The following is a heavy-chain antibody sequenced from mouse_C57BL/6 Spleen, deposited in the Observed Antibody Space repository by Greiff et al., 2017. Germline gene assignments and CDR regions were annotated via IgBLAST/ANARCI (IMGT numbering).Heavy chain of an antibody. Sequence: VKLVESGAELVKPGASVKISCKASGSAFSSYWMNWVKPRPGQGLEWIGQLYPGDGDTNYNGKFKGKATLTADKSSSTAYMQRSSLTSEDSAVYFCARDAMDYWGQGTSVTVSS. V-gene: IGHV1-80*01. CDR1: GSAFSSYW. CDR3: ARDAMDY. CDR2: LYPGDGDT. J-gene: IGHJ4*01.